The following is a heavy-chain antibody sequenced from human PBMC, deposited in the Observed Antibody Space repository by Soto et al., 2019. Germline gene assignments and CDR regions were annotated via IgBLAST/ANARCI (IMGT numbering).Heavy chain of an antibody. V-gene: IGHV1-69*02. CDR2: IIPILGIA. CDR1: GGTFSSYT. CDR3: ASATIPYSRVVY. J-gene: IGHJ4*02. Sequence: QVQLVQSGAEVKKPGSSVKVSCKASGGTFSSYTISWVRQAPGQGLEWMGRIIPILGIANYAQKFQGRVTITADKSTSTAYMELSSLRSEDTAVYYCASATIPYSRVVYWGQGTLVTVSS. D-gene: IGHD6-13*01.